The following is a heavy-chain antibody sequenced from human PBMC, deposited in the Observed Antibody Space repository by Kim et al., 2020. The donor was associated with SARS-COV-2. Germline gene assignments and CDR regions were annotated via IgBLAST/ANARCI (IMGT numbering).Heavy chain of an antibody. V-gene: IGHV1-2*04. J-gene: IGHJ4*02. CDR2: INPNSGGT. D-gene: IGHD2-15*01. CDR3: ARGCSGGSCYFDY. CDR1: GYTFTGYY. Sequence: ASVKVSCKASGYTFTGYYMHWVRQAPGQGLEWMGWINPNSGGTNYAQKFQGWVTMTRDTSISTAYMELSRLRSDDTVVYYCARGCSGGSCYFDYWGQETLVTVSS.